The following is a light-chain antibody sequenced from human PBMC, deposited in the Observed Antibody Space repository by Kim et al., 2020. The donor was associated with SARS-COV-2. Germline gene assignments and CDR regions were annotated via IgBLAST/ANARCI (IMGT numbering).Light chain of an antibody. CDR1: QSISSY. Sequence: GSGGDRVTITCRASQSISSYLNWDQQKPGKAPKLLIYAASSLQSGVPSRFSGSGSGTDFTLTISSLQPEDFATYYCQQSYSTPRTFGQGTKVDIK. V-gene: IGKV1-39*01. J-gene: IGKJ1*01. CDR3: QQSYSTPRT. CDR2: AAS.